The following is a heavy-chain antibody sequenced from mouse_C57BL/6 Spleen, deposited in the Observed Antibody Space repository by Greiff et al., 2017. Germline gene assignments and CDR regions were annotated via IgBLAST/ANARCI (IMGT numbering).Heavy chain of an antibody. CDR2: IYPGSGST. J-gene: IGHJ4*01. CDR3: ARYGNYDAMDY. CDR1: GYTFTSYW. Sequence: QVQLKQPGAELVKPGASVKMSCKASGYTFTSYWITWVKQRPGQGLEWIGDIYPGSGSTNYNEKLKSKATLTVDTSSSTAYMQLSSLTSEDSAVYYCARYGNYDAMDYWGQGTSVTVSS. V-gene: IGHV1-55*01. D-gene: IGHD2-1*01.